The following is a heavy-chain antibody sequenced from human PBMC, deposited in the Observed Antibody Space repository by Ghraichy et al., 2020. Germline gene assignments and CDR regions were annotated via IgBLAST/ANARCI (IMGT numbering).Heavy chain of an antibody. V-gene: IGHV3-7*03. J-gene: IGHJ3*01. D-gene: IGHD3-22*01. CDR3: AREMDRYFYDRYFDV. Sequence: LSLTCVASGFSFSSYWMSWVRRAPGKGLEWVASIKQDGSKEYYGDSVKGRFTISRDNAKDSLYVQMNSLRAEDMAVYYCAREMDRYFYDRYFDVWGPGTTVTVSS. CDR1: GFSFSSYW. CDR2: IKQDGSKE.